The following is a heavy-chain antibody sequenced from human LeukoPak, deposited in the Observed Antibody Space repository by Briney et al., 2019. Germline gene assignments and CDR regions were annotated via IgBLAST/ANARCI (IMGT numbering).Heavy chain of an antibody. CDR2: ISSSSSYT. D-gene: IGHD3-3*01. CDR1: GFTFSDYY. Sequence: GGSLRLSCAASGFTFSDYYMSWIRQAPGKGLEWVSYISSSSSYTNYADSVKGRFTISRDNTKNLLYLQMSSLRAEDTAVYYCATDRGWRTSGYYLYYFEYWGQGTLVTFS. CDR3: ATDRGWRTSGYYLYYFEY. V-gene: IGHV3-11*06. J-gene: IGHJ4*02.